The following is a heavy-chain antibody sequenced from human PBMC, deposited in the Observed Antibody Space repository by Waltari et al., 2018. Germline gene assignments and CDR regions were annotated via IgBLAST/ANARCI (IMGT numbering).Heavy chain of an antibody. CDR2: INWNGGST. CDR1: GFPFDDYG. V-gene: IGHV3-20*04. D-gene: IGHD3-22*01. CDR3: ARVPLPPYYYDSSGYFDY. Sequence: EVQLVESGGGVVRPGGSLRLSCAASGFPFDDYGMSWVRHAPGKGLEWVSGINWNGGSTGYADSVKGRFTISRDNAKNSLYLQMNSLRAEDTALYYCARVPLPPYYYDSSGYFDYWGQGTLVTVSS. J-gene: IGHJ4*02.